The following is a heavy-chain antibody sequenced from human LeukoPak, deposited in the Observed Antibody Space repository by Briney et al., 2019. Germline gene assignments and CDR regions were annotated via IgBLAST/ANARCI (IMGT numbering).Heavy chain of an antibody. CDR2: INPNSGGT. CDR3: ARDSPNYDFWSGYYTGPSWFDP. Sequence: GASVKVSCKASGCTFTGYYMHWVRQAPGQGLEWMGWINPNSGGTNYAQKFQGRVTMTRDTSISTAYTELSRLRSDDTAVYYCARDSPNYDFWSGYYTGPSWFDPWGQGTLVTVSS. D-gene: IGHD3-3*01. V-gene: IGHV1-2*02. CDR1: GCTFTGYY. J-gene: IGHJ5*02.